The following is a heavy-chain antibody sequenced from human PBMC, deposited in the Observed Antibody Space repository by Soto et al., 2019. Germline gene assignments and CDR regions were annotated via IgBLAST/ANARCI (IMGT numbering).Heavy chain of an antibody. CDR1: GFTFTTYW. Sequence: EVQLVESGGGFVQPGGSLRLSCAASGFTFTTYWMHWVRQVPGKWLVWVSRINANGLGTSYAASVRGRFTMSRDNAMNTVFLYMTSLRAEDTAVYYCARELPQGRFCRAGGCYPAVSDDWGQGTLVTVSS. V-gene: IGHV3-74*01. CDR2: INANGLGT. D-gene: IGHD2-15*01. J-gene: IGHJ4*02. CDR3: ARELPQGRFCRAGGCYPAVSDD.